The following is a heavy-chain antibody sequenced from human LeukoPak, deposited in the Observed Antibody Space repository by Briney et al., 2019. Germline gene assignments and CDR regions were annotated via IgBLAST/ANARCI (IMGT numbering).Heavy chain of an antibody. V-gene: IGHV4-38-2*02. J-gene: IGHJ3*02. CDR2: IYYSGST. CDR3: ARGGGYSYGSEAFDI. Sequence: SETLSLTCTVSGYSISSGYYWGWIRQPPGKGLEWIGYIYYSGSTNYNPSLKSRVTISVDTSKNQFSLKLSSVTAADTAVYYCARGGGYSYGSEAFDIWGQGTMVTVSS. D-gene: IGHD5-18*01. CDR1: GYSISSGYY.